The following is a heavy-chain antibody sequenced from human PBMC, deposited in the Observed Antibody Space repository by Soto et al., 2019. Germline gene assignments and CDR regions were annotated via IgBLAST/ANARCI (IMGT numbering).Heavy chain of an antibody. CDR3: ARDPHSSWYKDY. Sequence: GGSLRLSCAASGFTFSSYSMNWVRQAPGKGLEWVSSISSSSSYIYYADSVKGRFTISRDNAKNSLYLQMNSLRAEDTAVYYCARDPHSSWYKDYWGQGTLVTVSS. D-gene: IGHD6-13*01. V-gene: IGHV3-21*01. CDR1: GFTFSSYS. CDR2: ISSSSSYI. J-gene: IGHJ4*02.